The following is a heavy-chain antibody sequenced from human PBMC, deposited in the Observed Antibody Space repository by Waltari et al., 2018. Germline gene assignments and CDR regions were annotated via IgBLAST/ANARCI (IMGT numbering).Heavy chain of an antibody. CDR2: ISSSGSTI. CDR3: ARESRLWFGELLDYYYGMDV. J-gene: IGHJ6*02. V-gene: IGHV3-48*03. D-gene: IGHD3-10*01. Sequence: EVQLVESGGGLVQPGGSLRLSCAASGFTFSSYEMNWVRQAPGKGLGWVSYISSSGSTIYYADSVKGRFTISRDNAKNSLYLQMNSLRAEDTAVYYCARESRLWFGELLDYYYGMDVWGQGTTVTVSS. CDR1: GFTFSSYE.